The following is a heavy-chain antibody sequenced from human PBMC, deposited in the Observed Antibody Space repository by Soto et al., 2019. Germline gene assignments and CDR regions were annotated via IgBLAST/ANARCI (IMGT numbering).Heavy chain of an antibody. V-gene: IGHV4-34*01. J-gene: IGHJ4*01. CDR1: CVPFSGYY. D-gene: IGHD1-26*01. CDR2: INHSGNT. Sequence: PSETLSLTRAVYCVPFSGYYWSWIRQSPGKGLEWVGEINHSGNTNYNPSLKSRVTMLVDTSKNQFSLSLSSVTAADTAVYYCANLIVFHSSYYQDYWGHGNLV. CDR3: ANLIVFHSSYYQDY.